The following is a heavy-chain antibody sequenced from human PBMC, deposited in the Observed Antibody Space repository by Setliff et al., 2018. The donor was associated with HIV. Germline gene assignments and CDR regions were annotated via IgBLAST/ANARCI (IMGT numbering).Heavy chain of an antibody. D-gene: IGHD4-4*01. V-gene: IGHV7-4-1*02. CDR2: INTNTGNP. CDR1: GYTFTGHA. CDR3: ARMATVYYYYMDV. Sequence: ASVKVSCKASGYTFTGHAMNWVRQAPGQGLEWMGWINTNTGNPTYAQGFTGRFVFSLDTSVSTAYLQISSLKAEDTAVYYCARMATVYYYYMDVWGKGTTVTVSS. J-gene: IGHJ6*03.